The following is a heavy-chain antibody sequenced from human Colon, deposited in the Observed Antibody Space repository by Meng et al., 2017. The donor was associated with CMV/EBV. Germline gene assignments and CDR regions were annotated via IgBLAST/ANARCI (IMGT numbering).Heavy chain of an antibody. V-gene: IGHV4-39*07. D-gene: IGHD3-22*01. CDR1: GGSISSSTHF. CDR3: ARFGGGSGYYYRGAFDL. Sequence: SETLSLTCTVSGGSISSSTHFWGWIRQPPGKGLEWIGTISHSGSTYHNPSLKSRVTISVDTSKNQFSLKLSSVTAADTAVYYCARFGGGSGYYYRGAFDLWGQGTLVTVSS. J-gene: IGHJ5*02. CDR2: ISHSGST.